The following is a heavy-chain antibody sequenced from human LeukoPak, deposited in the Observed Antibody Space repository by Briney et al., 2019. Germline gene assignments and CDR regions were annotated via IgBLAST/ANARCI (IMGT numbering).Heavy chain of an antibody. Sequence: GGSLRLSCAASGFTFSSYWMHWVRQAPGKGLVWVSRINNDGSSTSYADSVKGRFTISRDNAKNTLYLQMNSLRAEDTAVYYCARGDEYYDILTGYRAPTDYWGQGTLVTVSS. J-gene: IGHJ4*02. D-gene: IGHD3-9*01. CDR2: INNDGSST. V-gene: IGHV3-74*01. CDR3: ARGDEYYDILTGYRAPTDY. CDR1: GFTFSSYW.